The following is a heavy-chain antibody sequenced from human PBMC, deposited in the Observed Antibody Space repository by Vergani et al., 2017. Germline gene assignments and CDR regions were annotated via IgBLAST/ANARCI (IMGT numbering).Heavy chain of an antibody. D-gene: IGHD3-22*01. Sequence: EVQLLESGGGLVQPGGSLRLSCAASGFTFSSYAMSWVRQAPAKGLEWVSAISGSGGSTYYADSVKGRFTISRDNSKNTLYLQMNSLRAEDTAVYYCAKVLGADYYDSSGYLLSYFDYWGQGTLVTVSS. J-gene: IGHJ4*02. CDR1: GFTFSSYA. CDR2: ISGSGGST. CDR3: AKVLGADYYDSSGYLLSYFDY. V-gene: IGHV3-23*01.